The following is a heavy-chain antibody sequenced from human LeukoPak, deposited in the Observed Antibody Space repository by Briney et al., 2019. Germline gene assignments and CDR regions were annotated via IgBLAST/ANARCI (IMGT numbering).Heavy chain of an antibody. J-gene: IGHJ4*02. CDR2: ISSGGSIT. CDR3: AKDISTRVGTAHFDY. D-gene: IGHD1-1*01. V-gene: IGHV3-11*04. CDR1: GFIFSDHY. Sequence: PGGSLRLSCAASGFIFSDHYMSWVRLAPGKGLEWVSYISSGGSITHYADSVKARFTISRDNAKNSVYMQMNSLRAEDTAVYYCAKDISTRVGTAHFDYWGQGTLITVSS.